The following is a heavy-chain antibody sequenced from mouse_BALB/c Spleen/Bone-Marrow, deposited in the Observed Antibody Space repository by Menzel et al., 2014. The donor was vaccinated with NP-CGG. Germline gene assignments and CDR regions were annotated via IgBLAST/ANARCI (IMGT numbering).Heavy chain of an antibody. J-gene: IGHJ3*01. V-gene: IGHV5-17*02. CDR3: ARGIGYDAWFVY. CDR2: ISSGSSTI. CDR1: GFTSSSIG. Sequence: EVQRVESGGGLAQPGGSRKLSCAASGFTSSSIGMHWVRQAPEKGLEWVAYISSGSSTIYYADTVKGRFTISRDNPKNTLFLQMTSLRSEDTAMYYCARGIGYDAWFVYWGQGTLVTVSA. D-gene: IGHD2-2*01.